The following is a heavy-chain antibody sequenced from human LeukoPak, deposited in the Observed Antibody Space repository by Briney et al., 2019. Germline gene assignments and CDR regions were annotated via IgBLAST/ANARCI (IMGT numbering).Heavy chain of an antibody. CDR3: ARHLIRITIFGVVTNAFGI. CDR1: GGSISNYY. CDR2: IYYSGST. D-gene: IGHD3-3*01. V-gene: IGHV4-59*08. J-gene: IGHJ3*02. Sequence: SETLSLTCIVSGGSISNYYWAWIRQPPGKGLEWIGYIYYSGSTNYNPSLKSRVTISVDTSKNQFSLKLTSVTAADTAVYYCARHLIRITIFGVVTNAFGIWGQGTMVTVSS.